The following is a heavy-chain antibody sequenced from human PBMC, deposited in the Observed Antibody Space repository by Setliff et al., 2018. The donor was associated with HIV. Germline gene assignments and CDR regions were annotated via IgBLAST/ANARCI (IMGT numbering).Heavy chain of an antibody. Sequence: SSETLSLTCAVYGGPLSGHYWSWIRQPPGQGLEWIGETSHSGKTNYNPSLKSRVTISVDTSKNQFSLKLTSVTAADTAVYYCVTSSSWSSRLNFWGPGMWVTVSS. D-gene: IGHD2-2*01. CDR3: VTSSSWSSRLNF. CDR2: TSHSGKT. CDR1: GGPLSGHY. J-gene: IGHJ4*02. V-gene: IGHV4-34*01.